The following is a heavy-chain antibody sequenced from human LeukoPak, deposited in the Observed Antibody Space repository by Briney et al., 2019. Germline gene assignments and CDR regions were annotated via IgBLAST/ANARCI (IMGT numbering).Heavy chain of an antibody. V-gene: IGHV1-2*02. J-gene: IGHJ6*03. CDR2: INHNSGGT. D-gene: IGHD5-12*01. Sequence: GASVKVSCKASGYTFTGYYMHWVRQAPGQGLEWMGWINHNSGGTNYAQKFQGRVTMTRDTSISTAYMELSRLRSDDTAVYYCASSPPTGWLHYYMDVWGKGTTVTVSS. CDR3: ASSPPTGWLHYYMDV. CDR1: GYTFTGYY.